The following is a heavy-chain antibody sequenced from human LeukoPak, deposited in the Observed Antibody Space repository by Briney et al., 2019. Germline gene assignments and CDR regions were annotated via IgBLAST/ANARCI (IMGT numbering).Heavy chain of an antibody. CDR2: VYYSGSP. CDR1: GGSISSYF. CDR3: ARDESTGSG. D-gene: IGHD3-10*01. V-gene: IGHV4-59*01. Sequence: SETLSLTCTVSGGSISSYFWSWIRQPPGMGLEWIGYVYYSGSPNYNPSLKSRVTISVDTSENQFSLRLRSVTAADTAVYYCARDESTGSGWGQGTLVTVSS. J-gene: IGHJ4*02.